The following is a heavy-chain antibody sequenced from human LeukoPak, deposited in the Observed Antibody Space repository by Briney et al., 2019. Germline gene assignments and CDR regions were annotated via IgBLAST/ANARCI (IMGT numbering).Heavy chain of an antibody. V-gene: IGHV3-7*01. CDR2: IKQDGSEK. Sequence: GGSLRLSCAACGFTFSIYWMSWVRQAPGKGLEWVANIKQDGSEKNYVDSVKGRFTISRGKAKNSLYLQMNSLRAEDTAVYYCARDWKGYTYNADAFDIWGQGTMVTVSS. CDR3: ARDWKGYTYNADAFDI. J-gene: IGHJ3*02. CDR1: GFTFSIYW. D-gene: IGHD1-1*01.